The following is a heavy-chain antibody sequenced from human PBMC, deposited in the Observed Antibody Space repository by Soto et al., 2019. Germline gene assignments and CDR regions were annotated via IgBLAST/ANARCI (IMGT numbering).Heavy chain of an antibody. Sequence: ASVKVSCKASGYTFTSYAMHWVRQAPGQRLEWMGWINAGNGNTKYSQKFQGRVTITRDTSASTAYMELSSLRSEDTAVYYCARGSGWNNHDAFDIWGRGTMVTVSS. CDR1: GYTFTSYA. D-gene: IGHD6-19*01. V-gene: IGHV1-3*01. CDR2: INAGNGNT. CDR3: ARGSGWNNHDAFDI. J-gene: IGHJ3*02.